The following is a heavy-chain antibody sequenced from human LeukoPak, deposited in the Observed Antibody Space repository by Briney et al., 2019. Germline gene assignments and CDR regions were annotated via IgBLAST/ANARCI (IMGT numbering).Heavy chain of an antibody. J-gene: IGHJ4*02. CDR3: ARGSGTFDY. D-gene: IGHD1-26*01. CDR2: IYYSGST. Sequence: SETLSLTCAVSGYSISSGYYWGWIRQPPGKGLEWIGYIYYSGSTYYNPSLKSRVTIPVDTSKNQFSLKLSSVTAADTAVYYCARGSGTFDYWGQGTLVTVSS. CDR1: GYSISSGYY. V-gene: IGHV4-38-2*01.